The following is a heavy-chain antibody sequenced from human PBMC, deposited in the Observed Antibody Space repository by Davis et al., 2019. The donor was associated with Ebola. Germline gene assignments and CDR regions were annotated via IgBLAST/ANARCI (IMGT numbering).Heavy chain of an antibody. CDR3: ARDGGHDYGDYVRFVDY. CDR2: INHSGST. D-gene: IGHD4-17*01. Sequence: SETLSLTCAVYGGSFSGYYWSWIRQPPGKGLEWIGEINHSGSTNYNPSLKSRVTISVDTSKNQFSLKLSSVTAADTAVYYCARDGGHDYGDYVRFVDYWGQGTLVTVSS. CDR1: GGSFSGYY. V-gene: IGHV4-34*01. J-gene: IGHJ4*02.